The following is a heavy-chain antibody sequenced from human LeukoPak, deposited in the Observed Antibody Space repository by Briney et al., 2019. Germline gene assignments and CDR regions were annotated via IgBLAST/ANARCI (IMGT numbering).Heavy chain of an antibody. J-gene: IGHJ4*02. D-gene: IGHD2-2*01. V-gene: IGHV1-69*05. CDR2: IIPIFGTA. CDR3: ARDGVGGTSFPAI. Sequence: SVKVSCKASGGTFSSYAISWVRQAPGQGLEWMGGIIPIFGTANYAQKFQGRVTITTDESTSAAYMELSSLRSEDTAVYYCARDGVGGTSFPAIWGQGTLVTVSS. CDR1: GGTFSSYA.